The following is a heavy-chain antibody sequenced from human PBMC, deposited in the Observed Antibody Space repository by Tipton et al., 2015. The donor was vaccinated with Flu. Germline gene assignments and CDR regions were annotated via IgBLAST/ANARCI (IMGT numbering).Heavy chain of an antibody. D-gene: IGHD1-7*01. CDR1: GFTFSSNW. CDR3: ARDWNYRPDY. V-gene: IGHV3-7*01. CDR2: IKADGSEK. J-gene: IGHJ4*02. Sequence: SLRLSCAASGFTFSSNWMSWVRQAPGKGLEWVANIKADGSEKHYVDSVKGRFTISRDNAKNSLFLQMNSLRPDDTAVYYCARDWNYRPDYWGQGTLVTVSS.